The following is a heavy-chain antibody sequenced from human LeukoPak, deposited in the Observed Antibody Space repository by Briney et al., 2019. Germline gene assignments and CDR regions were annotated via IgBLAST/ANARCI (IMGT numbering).Heavy chain of an antibody. V-gene: IGHV3-66*01. D-gene: IGHD2/OR15-2a*01. CDR2: IHISGST. Sequence: GGSLRLSCAASGFTVTSTYITWVRQAPGKGLEWVSIIHISGSTYYADSVRGRFTISRDNSKNTVYLQMSSLRADDTAVYYCARAVEYLPLDYWGQGTLVAVSS. CDR3: ARAVEYLPLDY. J-gene: IGHJ4*02. CDR1: GFTVTSTY.